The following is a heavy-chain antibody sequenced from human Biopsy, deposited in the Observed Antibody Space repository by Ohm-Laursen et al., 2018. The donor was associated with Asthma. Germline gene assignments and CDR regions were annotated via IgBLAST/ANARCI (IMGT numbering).Heavy chain of an antibody. Sequence: SSVKVSCKVSGYSLTDLSMHWVRQAPGQGLEWMGGHDHEEGGTVNARRFQGRATMTEDTSTDTAYMELSSLSSDDTAVYYCASDFPKDYVRYNFQFWGQGTLVTVSS. CDR1: GYSLTDLS. D-gene: IGHD4-17*01. V-gene: IGHV1-24*01. CDR2: HDHEEGGT. CDR3: ASDFPKDYVRYNFQF. J-gene: IGHJ4*02.